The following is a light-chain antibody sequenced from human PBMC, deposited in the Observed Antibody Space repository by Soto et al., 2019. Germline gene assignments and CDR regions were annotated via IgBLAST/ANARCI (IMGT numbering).Light chain of an antibody. J-gene: IGLJ1*01. CDR2: EVT. Sequence: QSALTQPAYVSGSHGQSITISCTGTSSDIGAYNYVSWYQQHPGKAPKLMIYEVTNRPSGISNRFSGSRSGNTASLSISGLQAEDEADYYCSSFSSAIAFVFGTGTKLTAL. CDR1: SSDIGAYNY. CDR3: SSFSSAIAFV. V-gene: IGLV2-14*01.